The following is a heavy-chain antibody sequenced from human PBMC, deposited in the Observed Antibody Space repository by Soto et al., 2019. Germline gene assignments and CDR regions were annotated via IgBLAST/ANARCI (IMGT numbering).Heavy chain of an antibody. V-gene: IGHV1-18*01. CDR2: ISAYNGNT. CDR3: ARGPPPPLFDY. Sequence: QVQLVQSGAEVKKPGASVKVSCKASGYTFTSYGISWVRQAPGQGLEWMGWISAYNGNTNYAQKLQGRVTMTTDTSTSTAYMELXSLXXXXXXXXXCARGPPPPLFDYWGQXTL. CDR1: GYTFTSYG. J-gene: IGHJ4*02.